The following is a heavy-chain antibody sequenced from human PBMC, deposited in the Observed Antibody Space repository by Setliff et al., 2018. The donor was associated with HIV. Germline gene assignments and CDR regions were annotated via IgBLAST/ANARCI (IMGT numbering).Heavy chain of an antibody. V-gene: IGHV3-23*01. CDR1: GFTFSSYA. Sequence: GGSLRLSCAASGFTFSSYAMSWVRQAPGKGLEWVSGIRGSDVSTYYADSVRGRFTISRDNSKNTLYLQMNSLTAEDTAVYYCARGRNRNYVVYGMDVWGQGTTVTVSS. J-gene: IGHJ6*02. D-gene: IGHD1-7*01. CDR3: ARGRNRNYVVYGMDV. CDR2: IRGSDVST.